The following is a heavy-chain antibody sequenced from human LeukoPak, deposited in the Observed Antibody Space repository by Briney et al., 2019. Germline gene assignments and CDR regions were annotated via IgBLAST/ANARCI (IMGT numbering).Heavy chain of an antibody. J-gene: IGHJ4*02. Sequence: GGSLRLSCAASGFTFSNAWMSWVRQAPGKGLEWVGRIKSKTDGGTTDYAAPVKGRFTISRDDSKNTLYLQMNSPKTEDTAVYYCTTDSHSGSYPYLFDYWGQGTLVTVSS. D-gene: IGHD1-26*01. CDR3: TTDSHSGSYPYLFDY. CDR1: GFTFSNAW. V-gene: IGHV3-15*01. CDR2: IKSKTDGGTT.